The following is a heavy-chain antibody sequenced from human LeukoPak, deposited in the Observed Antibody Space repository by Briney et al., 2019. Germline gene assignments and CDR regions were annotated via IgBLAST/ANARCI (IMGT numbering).Heavy chain of an antibody. D-gene: IGHD5-24*01. CDR3: AKHNYRTHDF. CDR2: ITGNGDTT. V-gene: IGHV3-23*01. Sequence: GGPLRLSCAASGFTFSNYDVSWVRQAPGKGLEWVSAITGNGDTTYYADSVKGLFTISRDNSKNSLYLQMNSLRAEDTAIYYCAKHNYRTHDFWGPGTLVTVSS. CDR1: GFTFSNYD. J-gene: IGHJ4*02.